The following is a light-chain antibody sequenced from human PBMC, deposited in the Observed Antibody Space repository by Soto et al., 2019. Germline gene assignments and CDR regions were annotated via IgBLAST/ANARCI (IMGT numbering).Light chain of an antibody. V-gene: IGKV2-30*01. J-gene: IGKJ2*03. Sequence: VVLTQCPLSLPVTLGQPASISCRSSQSLVYRDGNTYLIWFQQRPGQSPRRLIYKVSDRDSGVPDRFSVSGSGTDFTLKISRVEAEDVGVYYCMQGTHWPPYSFGQGTKLEIK. CDR3: MQGTHWPPYS. CDR2: KVS. CDR1: QSLVYRDGNTY.